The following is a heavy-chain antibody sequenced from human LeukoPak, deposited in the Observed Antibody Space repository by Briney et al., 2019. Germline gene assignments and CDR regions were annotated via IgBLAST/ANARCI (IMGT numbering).Heavy chain of an antibody. CDR3: AYGTTVTRRFYYYYMDV. J-gene: IGHJ6*03. D-gene: IGHD4-11*01. Sequence: ASVKVSCKASGGTFSGYAISWVRQAPGQGLEWMGGIIPIFGTANYAQKFQGRVTITADESTSTAYMELSSLRSEDTAVYYCAYGTTVTRRFYYYYMDVWGKGTTVTVSS. CDR2: IIPIFGTA. CDR1: GGTFSGYA. V-gene: IGHV1-69*13.